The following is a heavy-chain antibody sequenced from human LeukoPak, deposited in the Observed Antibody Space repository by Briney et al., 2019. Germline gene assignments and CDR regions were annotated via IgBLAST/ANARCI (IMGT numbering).Heavy chain of an antibody. D-gene: IGHD1-14*01. Sequence: GGSLRLSCAASAFTFSSYAMHWVRQAPGKGLEWVAVISYDGSDKYYADSVKGRFTISRDNSRNTLYLQMNSLRAEDTAVYYCARGIHKGDYWGQGTLVTVSS. CDR1: AFTFSSYA. V-gene: IGHV3-30*04. CDR3: ARGIHKGDY. J-gene: IGHJ4*02. CDR2: ISYDGSDK.